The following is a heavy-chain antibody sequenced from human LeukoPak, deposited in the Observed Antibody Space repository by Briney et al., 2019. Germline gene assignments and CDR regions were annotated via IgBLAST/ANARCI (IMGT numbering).Heavy chain of an antibody. D-gene: IGHD5-12*01. CDR3: ARDYSGYSDYD. Sequence: GGSLRLSCAASGFTFSSYAMHWVRQAPGKGLEWVAVISYDGSNKYYADSVKGRFTISRDNSKNTLYLQMNSLRAEDTAVYCCARDYSGYSDYDWGQGTLVTVSS. J-gene: IGHJ4*02. V-gene: IGHV3-30*14. CDR1: GFTFSSYA. CDR2: ISYDGSNK.